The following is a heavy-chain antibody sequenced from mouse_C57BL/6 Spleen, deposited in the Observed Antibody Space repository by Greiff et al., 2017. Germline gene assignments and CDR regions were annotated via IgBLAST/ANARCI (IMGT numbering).Heavy chain of an antibody. CDR2: INPSNGGT. Sequence: QVQLKQPGTELVKPGASVKLSCKASGYTFTSYWMHWVKQRPGQGLEWSGNINPSNGGTNYNEKVKSKGTLTVDNSSSTAYMQLSSLTSEYSAVSYCARESGTRNCDYWGQGTTLTVSS. CDR1: GYTFTSYW. CDR3: ARESGTRNCDY. V-gene: IGHV1-53*01. J-gene: IGHJ2*01. D-gene: IGHD4-1*01.